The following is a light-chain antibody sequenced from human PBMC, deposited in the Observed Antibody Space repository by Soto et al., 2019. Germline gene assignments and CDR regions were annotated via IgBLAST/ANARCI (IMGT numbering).Light chain of an antibody. J-gene: IGKJ1*01. V-gene: IGKV3-20*01. CDR2: GAS. Sequence: EIVFTQSPGTLSLSPGETATLSCRASQSVRRDYLAWLQQKPGQAPRVLIYGASSRAAGIPDRFSGSGSGTDFTLTIRRLEPEDFAVYYCQQYGSSGTFGQGTKVDIK. CDR3: QQYGSSGT. CDR1: QSVRRDY.